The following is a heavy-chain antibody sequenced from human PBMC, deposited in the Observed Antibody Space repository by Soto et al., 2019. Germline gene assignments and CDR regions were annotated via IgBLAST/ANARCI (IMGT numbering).Heavy chain of an antibody. Sequence: GASVKVSCKASGYTFTSYGISCVRQAPGQGLEWMGWISAYNGNTNYAQKLQGRVTMTTDTSTSTAYMELRSLRSDDTAVYYCARNSRGYSYGYFDYWGQGTLVTVSS. J-gene: IGHJ4*02. CDR1: GYTFTSYG. D-gene: IGHD5-18*01. CDR3: ARNSRGYSYGYFDY. CDR2: ISAYNGNT. V-gene: IGHV1-18*04.